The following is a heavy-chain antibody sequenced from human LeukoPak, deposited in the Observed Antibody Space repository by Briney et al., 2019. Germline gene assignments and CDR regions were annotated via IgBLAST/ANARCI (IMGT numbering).Heavy chain of an antibody. V-gene: IGHV3-7*04. CDR3: TRDALFGSGGTHLDF. D-gene: IGHD3-10*01. Sequence: PGGSLRLSCAASEFTFNRYWMSWVRQAPGKGLQWVANIKQDGSEAHYVDSVKGRFTISRDNAKNSLSLQMNSLNVDDTGVYFCTRDALFGSGGTHLDFWSQGTLVSVSS. J-gene: IGHJ4*02. CDR2: IKQDGSEA. CDR1: EFTFNRYW.